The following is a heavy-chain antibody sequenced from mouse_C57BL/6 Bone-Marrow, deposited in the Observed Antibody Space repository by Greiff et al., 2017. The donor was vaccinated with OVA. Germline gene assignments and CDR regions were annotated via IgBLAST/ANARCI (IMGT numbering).Heavy chain of an antibody. Sequence: EVQRVESEGGLVQPGSSMKLSCTASGFTFSDYYMAWVRQVPEKGLEWVANINYDGSSTYYLDSLKSRFIISRDNAKNILYLQMSSLKSEDTATYYCARTDYDVYYYAMDYWGQGTSVTVSS. CDR1: GFTFSDYY. V-gene: IGHV5-16*01. CDR2: INYDGSST. J-gene: IGHJ4*01. CDR3: ARTDYDVYYYAMDY. D-gene: IGHD2-4*01.